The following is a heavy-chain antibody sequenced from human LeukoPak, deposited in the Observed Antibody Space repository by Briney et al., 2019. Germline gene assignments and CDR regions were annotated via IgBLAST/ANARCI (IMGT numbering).Heavy chain of an antibody. CDR3: ARDYDYFSGHNLDAYDI. CDR1: GLNLSRNW. Sequence: GGSLRLSCAASGLNLSRNWMTWVREAPGKGLEGVANIKEDRSAKSYVDSVKCRFTISRDNAKNSLYLQMSSLRVEDTAVYYCARDYDYFSGHNLDAYDIWGQGTTVTVSS. D-gene: IGHD2-15*01. V-gene: IGHV3-7*01. J-gene: IGHJ3*02. CDR2: IKEDRSAK.